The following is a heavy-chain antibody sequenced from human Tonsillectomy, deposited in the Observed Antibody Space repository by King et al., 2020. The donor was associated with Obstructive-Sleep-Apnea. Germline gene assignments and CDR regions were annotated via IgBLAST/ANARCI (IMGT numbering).Heavy chain of an antibody. D-gene: IGHD3-10*01. CDR2: ISWYGGST. V-gene: IGHV3-43*01. CDR3: AKEPMVRAHYYYGMDV. CDR1: GFTFDDYT. J-gene: IGHJ6*02. Sequence: VQLVESGGVVVQPGGSLRLSCAASGFTFDDYTMHWVRQAPGKGLEWVSLISWYGGSTYYADSVKGRFTISRDNSKNSLYLQMNSLRTEDTALYYCAKEPMVRAHYYYGMDVWGQGTTVTVS.